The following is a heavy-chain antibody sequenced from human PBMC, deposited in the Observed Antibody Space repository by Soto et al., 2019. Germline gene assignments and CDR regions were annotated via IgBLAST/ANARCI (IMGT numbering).Heavy chain of an antibody. CDR2: IIPMLGTA. V-gene: IGHV1-69*12. J-gene: IGHJ4*02. Sequence: QVQLVQSGAEVKKPESSVKVSCKAPGGTFSTYAISWVRQAPGQGLEWMGGIIPMLGTANYAQRFQDRVTITADESTKGVYMELSRLRSEDTAVYFCASGIQLWLRRINNGYSGWGQGTLVSVSS. CDR1: GGTFSTYA. CDR3: ASGIQLWLRRINNGYSG. D-gene: IGHD5-18*01.